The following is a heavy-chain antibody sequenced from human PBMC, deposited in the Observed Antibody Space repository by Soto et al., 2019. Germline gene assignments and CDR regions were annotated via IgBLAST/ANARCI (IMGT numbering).Heavy chain of an antibody. V-gene: IGHV4-31*03. CDR1: GASISSGGYY. CDR3: ARGGGLPFAY. J-gene: IGHJ4*02. D-gene: IGHD3-16*01. CDR2: IYYNGNT. Sequence: QVQLQESGPGLVKPSQTLSLTCTVSGASISSGGYYWSWLRQLPGKGPEWIGYIYYNGNTDYNPSLKSRVTFSVDTSKNQFSLKLHSVTAADTAVYYCARGGGLPFAYWGQGILVTVSS.